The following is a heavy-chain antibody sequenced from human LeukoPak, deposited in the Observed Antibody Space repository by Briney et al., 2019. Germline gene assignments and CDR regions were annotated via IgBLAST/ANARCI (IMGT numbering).Heavy chain of an antibody. CDR1: GGSFGGYY. CDR2: INHSGST. D-gene: IGHD1/OR15-1a*01. Sequence: SETLSLTCAVYGGSFGGYYWSWIRQPPGKGLEWIGEINHSGSTNYNPSLKSRVTISVDTSKNQFSLKLSSVTAADTAVYYCARGTSTNKNWFDPWGQGTLVTVSS. J-gene: IGHJ5*02. CDR3: ARGTSTNKNWFDP. V-gene: IGHV4-34*01.